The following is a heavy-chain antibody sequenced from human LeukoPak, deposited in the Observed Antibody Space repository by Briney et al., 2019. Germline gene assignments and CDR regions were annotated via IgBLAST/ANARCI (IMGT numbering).Heavy chain of an antibody. CDR1: GGSFSGYY. D-gene: IGHD3-10*01. V-gene: IGHV4-34*01. J-gene: IGHJ4*02. CDR3: ARADYGSGNFDY. CDR2: INHSGST. Sequence: PSETLSLTCAVYGGSFSGYYWSWIRQPPGKGLEWIGEINHSGSTNYNPSLKSRVTISVDTSKNQFSLKLSSVTAADTAVSYCARADYGSGNFDYWGQGTLVTVSS.